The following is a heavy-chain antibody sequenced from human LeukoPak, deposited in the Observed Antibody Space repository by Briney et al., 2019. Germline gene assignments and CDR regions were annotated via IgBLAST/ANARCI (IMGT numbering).Heavy chain of an antibody. CDR3: ARKPTTSDAFDM. V-gene: IGHV4-34*01. CDR2: INHSGST. D-gene: IGHD1-26*01. J-gene: IGHJ3*02. CDR1: GGSFSGYY. Sequence: SETLSLTCAVYGGSFSGYYWSWIRQPPGKGLEWIGEINHSGSTNYNPSPKSRATISVDKSKGQFSLKLSSVTAADTAIYYCARKPTTSDAFDMWGQGTMVTVSS.